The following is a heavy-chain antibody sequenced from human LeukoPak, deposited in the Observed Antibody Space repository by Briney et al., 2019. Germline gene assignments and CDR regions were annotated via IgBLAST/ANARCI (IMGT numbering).Heavy chain of an antibody. CDR1: GFTFSSYG. V-gene: IGHV3-23*01. D-gene: IGHD6-6*01. Sequence: GGSLRLSCAASGFTFSSYGMSWVRQAPGKGLEWVSTISGSGSTTYYADSVQGRFTISRDNSKNTLYLQMNTLRVEDTAVYYCAKKGSAGIAARGSDYWDQGTLVTVSS. J-gene: IGHJ4*02. CDR3: AKKGSAGIAARGSDY. CDR2: ISGSGSTT.